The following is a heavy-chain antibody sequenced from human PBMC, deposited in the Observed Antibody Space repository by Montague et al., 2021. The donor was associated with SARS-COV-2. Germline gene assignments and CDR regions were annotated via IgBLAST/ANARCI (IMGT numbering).Heavy chain of an antibody. Sequence: PALVKPTQTLTLTCTFSGFSLSTSGVGVGWIRQPPGKALEWLALIYWDDDKRYSPSLKSRLTITKDTSKNQVVLTRTNMDPVDTATYYCAHRRGLLLSDAFDIWGQGTMVTVSS. V-gene: IGHV2-5*02. CDR1: GFSLSTSGVG. CDR3: AHRRGLLLSDAFDI. J-gene: IGHJ3*02. D-gene: IGHD1-26*01. CDR2: IYWDDDK.